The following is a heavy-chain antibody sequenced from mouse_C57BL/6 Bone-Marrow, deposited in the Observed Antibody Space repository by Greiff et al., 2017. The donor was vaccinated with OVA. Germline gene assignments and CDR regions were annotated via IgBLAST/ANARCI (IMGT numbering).Heavy chain of an antibody. CDR1: GFTFSDFY. CDR2: SRNKANDYTT. J-gene: IGHJ4*01. V-gene: IGHV7-1*01. CDR3: ARDATAMDY. Sequence: DVMLVESGGGLVQSGRSLRLSCATSGFTFSDFYMEWVRQAPGKGLEWIAASRNKANDYTTEYSASVKGRFIVSRDTSQSILYLQMNALRAEDTAIYYCARDATAMDYWGQGTSVTVSS.